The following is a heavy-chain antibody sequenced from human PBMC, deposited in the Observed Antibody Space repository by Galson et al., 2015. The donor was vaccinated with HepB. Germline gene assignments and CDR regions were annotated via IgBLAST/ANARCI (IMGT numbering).Heavy chain of an antibody. CDR1: GFTFSSYA. Sequence: SLRLSCAASGFTFSSYAMSWVRQAPGKGLEWVSAISGGGGSTYYADSVKGRFTISRDNSKNTLYLQMNSLRAEDTAVYYCAKRFGYDFWSGADFDYWGQGTLVTVSS. CDR3: AKRFGYDFWSGADFDY. CDR2: ISGGGGST. J-gene: IGHJ4*02. D-gene: IGHD3-3*01. V-gene: IGHV3-23*01.